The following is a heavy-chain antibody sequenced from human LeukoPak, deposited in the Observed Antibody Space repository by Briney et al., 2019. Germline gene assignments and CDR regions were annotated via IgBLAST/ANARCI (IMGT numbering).Heavy chain of an antibody. CDR3: AKFLGGAYYYDSSGYHHDAFDI. J-gene: IGHJ3*02. V-gene: IGHV3-30*18. CDR2: ISYDGSNK. D-gene: IGHD3-22*01. Sequence: GRSLRLSYAASGFTFSSYGMHWVRQAPGKGLEWVAVISYDGSNKYYADSVKGRFTISRDNSKNTLYLQMNSLRAEDTAVYYCAKFLGGAYYYDSSGYHHDAFDIWGQGTMVTVSS. CDR1: GFTFSSYG.